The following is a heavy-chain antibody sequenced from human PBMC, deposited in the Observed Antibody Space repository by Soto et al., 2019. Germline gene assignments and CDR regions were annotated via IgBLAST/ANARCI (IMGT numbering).Heavy chain of an antibody. CDR3: AREYTAWPLAYGLDV. D-gene: IGHD2-2*02. CDR2: ISSRSDI. J-gene: IGHJ6*02. Sequence: GGSLRLSCVCSGFTFITYSINWVRQAPGKGLEWVSSISSRSDIYYADSVKGRFTISRDNAKNSVSLQMNSLRAEDTAVYYCAREYTAWPLAYGLDVWGQGTTVTVSS. V-gene: IGHV3-21*01. CDR1: GFTFITYS.